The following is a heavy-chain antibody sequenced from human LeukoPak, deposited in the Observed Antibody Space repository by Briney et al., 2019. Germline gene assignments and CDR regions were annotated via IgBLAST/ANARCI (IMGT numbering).Heavy chain of an antibody. CDR1: GGTFISYT. D-gene: IGHD3-3*01. J-gene: IGHJ4*02. V-gene: IGHV1-69*02. CDR3: ASFSKTIFGVVSHFDY. CDR2: IIPIPGIA. Sequence: GASVKVSRKASGGTFISYTISWVRQAHGQGLEWMGRIIPIPGIANYAQKFQGRVTITADKSTSTAYMELSSLRSEDTAVYYCASFSKTIFGVVSHFDYWGQGTLVTVSS.